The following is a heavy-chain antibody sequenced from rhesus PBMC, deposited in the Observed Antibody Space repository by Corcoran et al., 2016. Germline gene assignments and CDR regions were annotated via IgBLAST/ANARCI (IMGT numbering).Heavy chain of an antibody. D-gene: IGHD1-44*01. Sequence: QVQLQESGPGLVTPSETLSLTCAVSGGSLSGGYGWSWIRQPPGKGLEWIGHIFGSIGSTYYNPSLKSRVTISRDTSKNQFSLKLSSVTAADTAVYYCARGTGTIDVWGPGVLVTVSS. V-gene: IGHV4S7*01. J-gene: IGHJ5-1*01. CDR3: ARGTGTIDV. CDR1: GGSLSGGYG. CDR2: IFGSIGST.